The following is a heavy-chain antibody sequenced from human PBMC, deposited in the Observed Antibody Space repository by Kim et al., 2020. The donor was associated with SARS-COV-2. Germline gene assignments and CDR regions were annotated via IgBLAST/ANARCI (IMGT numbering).Heavy chain of an antibody. Sequence: SETLSLTCAVSGASFSDNNWFNWVRQPPGKGLEWVGEIFHSGLTNYNPSLRSRVTISMDRSNNHVSLNVMSVTAADTAVDYCVRGGGYYFDFWVQGTLV. CDR1: GASFSDNNW. D-gene: IGHD3-16*01. V-gene: IGHV4-4*02. CDR2: IFHSGLT. CDR3: VRGGGYYFDF. J-gene: IGHJ4*02.